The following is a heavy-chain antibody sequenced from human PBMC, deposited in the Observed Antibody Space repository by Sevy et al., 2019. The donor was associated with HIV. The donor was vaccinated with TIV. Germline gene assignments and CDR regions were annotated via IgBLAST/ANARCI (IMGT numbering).Heavy chain of an antibody. V-gene: IGHV3-48*02. CDR3: AGDGIRGVTYYYMDV. CDR2: ISSSSSNT. CDR1: GFTFSSYN. D-gene: IGHD3-10*01. J-gene: IGHJ6*03. Sequence: GGSLRLSCAASGFTFSSYNMNWVRQAPGKGLEWVSYISSSSSNTYYEDSVKGRFTISRDNAKNSLYLKMNSLRDEDTALYYCAGDGIRGVTYYYMDVWGKGTTVTVSS.